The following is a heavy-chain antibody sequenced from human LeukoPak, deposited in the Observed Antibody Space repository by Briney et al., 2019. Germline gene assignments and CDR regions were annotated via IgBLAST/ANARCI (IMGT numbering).Heavy chain of an antibody. V-gene: IGHV3-53*01. J-gene: IGHJ4*02. CDR3: AKRHSSGYYFFDF. CDR2: IYSGGST. Sequence: GGSLRLSCAASGFTVSSNYMSWVRQAPGKGLEWVSIIYSGGSTFYADSVKGRFTISRDNSKNTLYLQMNSLRAEDTAVYYCAKRHSSGYYFFDFWGQGALVTVSS. CDR1: GFTVSSNY. D-gene: IGHD3-22*01.